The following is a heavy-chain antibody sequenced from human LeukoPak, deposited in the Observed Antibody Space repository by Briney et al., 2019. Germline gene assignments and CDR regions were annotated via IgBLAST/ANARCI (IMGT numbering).Heavy chain of an antibody. V-gene: IGHV3-23*01. D-gene: IGHD5-24*01. CDR3: AKTLPRDGYNRGGYYFDY. Sequence: GGSLRLSCAASGFTFSSYAMSWVRQAPGKGLEWVSAISGSGGSTYYADSMKGRFTISRDNSKNTLYLQMNSLRAEDTAVYYCAKTLPRDGYNRGGYYFDYWGQGTLVTVSS. CDR2: ISGSGGST. CDR1: GFTFSSYA. J-gene: IGHJ4*02.